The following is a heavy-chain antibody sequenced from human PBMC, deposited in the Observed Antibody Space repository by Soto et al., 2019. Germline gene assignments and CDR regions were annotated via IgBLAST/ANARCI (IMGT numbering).Heavy chain of an antibody. V-gene: IGHV3-48*01. CDR1: GFTFSSYS. CDR3: ARATMVRGAEVDY. J-gene: IGHJ4*02. Sequence: EVQLVESGGGLVQPGGSLRLSCAASGFTFSSYSMNWVRQAPGKGLEWVSYISSSSSTIYYADSVKGRFTISRDNAKNSLYRQMNSLRAEDTAVYYCARATMVRGAEVDYWGQGTLVTVSS. D-gene: IGHD3-10*01. CDR2: ISSSSSTI.